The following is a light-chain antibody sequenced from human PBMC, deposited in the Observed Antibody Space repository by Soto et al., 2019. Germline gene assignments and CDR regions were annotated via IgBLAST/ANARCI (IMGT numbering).Light chain of an antibody. V-gene: IGKV3-20*01. J-gene: IGKJ1*01. CDR3: QQYGSSPWT. CDR2: GTS. Sequence: ENVLTQSPGTLSLSPGERATLSCRASQSVSSSFVAWFQQKAGQAPRLLIYGTSSRATGIPDRFSGSGSGTDFTLTINRLEPEDFAMYFCQQYGSSPWTFGQGTKV. CDR1: QSVSSSF.